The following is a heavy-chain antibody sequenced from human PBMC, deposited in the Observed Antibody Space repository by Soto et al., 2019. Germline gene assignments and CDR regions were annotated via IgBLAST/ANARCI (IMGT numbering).Heavy chain of an antibody. CDR2: ISYDGSNK. CDR3: ARGRLLGLFPPNWVDP. Sequence: QVQLVESGGGVVQPGRSLRLSCAASGFTFSSYAMHWVRQAPGKGLEWVAVISYDGSNKYYADSVKGRFTISRDNSKNALYLQMNSLRAEDTAVYYRARGRLLGLFPPNWVDPWGQGTLVTVSS. J-gene: IGHJ5*02. CDR1: GFTFSSYA. D-gene: IGHD3-22*01. V-gene: IGHV3-30-3*01.